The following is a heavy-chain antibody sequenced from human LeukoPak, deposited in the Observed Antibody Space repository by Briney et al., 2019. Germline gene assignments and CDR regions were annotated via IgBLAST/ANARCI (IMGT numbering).Heavy chain of an antibody. CDR2: IKQDGSEK. Sequence: AGGSLRLSCAASGFTFSSYWMSWVRQAPGKGLEWVANIKQDGSEKYYVDSVKGRFTISRDNAKNSLYLQMNSLRAEDTAVYYCARVDSSSWYLYYYYYMDVWGKGTTVTVSS. J-gene: IGHJ6*03. D-gene: IGHD6-13*01. CDR3: ARVDSSSWYLYYYYYMDV. CDR1: GFTFSSYW. V-gene: IGHV3-7*01.